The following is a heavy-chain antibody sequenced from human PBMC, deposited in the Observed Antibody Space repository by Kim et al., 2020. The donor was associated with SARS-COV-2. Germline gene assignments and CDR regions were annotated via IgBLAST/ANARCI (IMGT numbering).Heavy chain of an antibody. CDR3: ARGNYYGSGSYYNPYYYYGMDV. D-gene: IGHD3-10*01. J-gene: IGHJ6*02. Sequence: SETLSLTCTVSGGSISSSSYYWGWIRQPPGKGLEWIGSIYYSGSTYYNPSLKSRVTISVDTSKNQFSLKLSSVTAADTAVYYCARGNYYGSGSYYNPYYYYGMDVWGQGTTVTVSS. V-gene: IGHV4-39*07. CDR1: GGSISSSSYY. CDR2: IYYSGST.